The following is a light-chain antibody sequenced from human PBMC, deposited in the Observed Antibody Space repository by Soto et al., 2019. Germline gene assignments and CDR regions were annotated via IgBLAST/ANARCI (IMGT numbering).Light chain of an antibody. CDR3: AAWDDSLNVHYV. Sequence: QSVLTQPPSASGTPGQRVTISCSGSSSNIGDNTVNWYQQVPGTAPRLLIYSDSQRPSGVPDRFSGSKSGTSASLAISGLQSEDEADYYCAAWDDSLNVHYVFGTGTKVTVL. CDR1: SSNIGDNT. J-gene: IGLJ1*01. V-gene: IGLV1-44*01. CDR2: SDS.